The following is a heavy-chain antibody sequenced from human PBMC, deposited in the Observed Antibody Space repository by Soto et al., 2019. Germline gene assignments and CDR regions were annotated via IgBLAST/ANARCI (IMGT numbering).Heavy chain of an antibody. Sequence: PSETLSLTCAVSGGSISSGGYSWSWIRQPPGKGLEWIGYMYHSGSTYYNPSLKSRVTISIDRSKNQFSLKLSSVTAADTAVYYCARVCGGDCHNAFDIWGQGTMVTVSS. CDR3: ARVCGGDCHNAFDI. J-gene: IGHJ3*02. V-gene: IGHV4-30-2*01. D-gene: IGHD2-21*02. CDR1: GGSISSGGYS. CDR2: MYHSGST.